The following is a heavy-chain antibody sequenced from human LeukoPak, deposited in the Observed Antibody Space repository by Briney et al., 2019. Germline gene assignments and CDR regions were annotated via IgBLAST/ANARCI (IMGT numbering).Heavy chain of an antibody. CDR1: DGSISSSSYY. D-gene: IGHD2/OR15-2a*01. Sequence: PSETLSLTCTVSDGSISSSSYYWGWIRQPPGKGLEWIGSIYYSGSTYYNPSLKSRVTISVDTSKNQFSLKLSSVTAADTAVYYCARRFCKVRALDIWGQGTMVTVSS. J-gene: IGHJ3*02. CDR3: ARRFCKVRALDI. CDR2: IYYSGST. V-gene: IGHV4-39*01.